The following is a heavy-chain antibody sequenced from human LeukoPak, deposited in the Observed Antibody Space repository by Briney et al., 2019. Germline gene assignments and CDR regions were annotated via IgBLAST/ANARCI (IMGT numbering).Heavy chain of an antibody. J-gene: IGHJ6*02. V-gene: IGHV3-30*18. CDR2: TSYDGSNK. CDR3: AKDRSYGDYGEPDYYFGMDV. CDR1: GFPFNNYG. D-gene: IGHD4-17*01. Sequence: GGSLRLSCAASGFPFNNYGMTWVRQAPGKGLEWVAVTSYDGSNKFYADSVKGRFTISRDNSKNTLYLQMNSLRPEDTAVYYCAKDRSYGDYGEPDYYFGMDVWGQGTTVTVSS.